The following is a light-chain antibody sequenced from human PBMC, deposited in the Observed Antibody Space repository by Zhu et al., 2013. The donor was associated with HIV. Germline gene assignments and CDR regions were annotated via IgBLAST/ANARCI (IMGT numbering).Light chain of an antibody. CDR3: CSYTTSTTWV. CDR2: EVS. CDR1: SSDVGPYNY. Sequence: QSALTQPASVSGSPGQSINISCTGSSSDVGPYNYVSWYQQYPGKAPKLMIYEVSNRPSGVSNRFSGSKSGNTASLTISGLQAEDEADYYCCSYTTSTTWVFGGGTKLTV. J-gene: IGLJ3*02. V-gene: IGLV2-14*01.